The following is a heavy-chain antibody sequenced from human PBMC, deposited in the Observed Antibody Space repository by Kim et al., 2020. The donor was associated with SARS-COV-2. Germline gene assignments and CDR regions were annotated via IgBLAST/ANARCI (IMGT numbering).Heavy chain of an antibody. CDR3: AKAYGSGSYEYYFDY. Sequence: GGSLRLSCAASGFTFSSYGMHWVRQAPGKGLELVALISFDGSNKYYADSVKGRFTISRDNSKNTLYLQMNSLRAEDTAIYYCAKAYGSGSYEYYFDYWGQGTLVTVSS. D-gene: IGHD3-10*01. CDR2: ISFDGSNK. V-gene: IGHV3-30*18. J-gene: IGHJ4*02. CDR1: GFTFSSYG.